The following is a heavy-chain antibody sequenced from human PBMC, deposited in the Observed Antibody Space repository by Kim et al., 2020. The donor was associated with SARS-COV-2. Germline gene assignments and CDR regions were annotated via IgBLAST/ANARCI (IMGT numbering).Heavy chain of an antibody. J-gene: IGHJ4*02. D-gene: IGHD6-19*01. CDR3: ARLSGWYRGGFDY. V-gene: IGHV4-59*08. Sequence: SPSLSSRVTISVDTSKNQFSLKLSSVTAADTAVYYCARLSGWYRGGFDYWGQGTLVTVSS.